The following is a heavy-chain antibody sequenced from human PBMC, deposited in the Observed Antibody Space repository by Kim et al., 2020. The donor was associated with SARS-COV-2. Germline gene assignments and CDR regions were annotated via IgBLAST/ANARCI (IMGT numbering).Heavy chain of an antibody. CDR2: INHSGST. D-gene: IGHD2-2*02. V-gene: IGHV4-34*01. CDR3: ARGAGYCSSTSCYRRVSVPYNWFDP. J-gene: IGHJ5*02. Sequence: SETLSLTCAVYGGSFSGYYWSWIRQPPGKGLEWIGEINHSGSTNYNPSLKSRVTISVDTSKNQFSLKLSSVTAADTAVYYCARGAGYCSSTSCYRRVSVPYNWFDPWGQGTLVTVSS. CDR1: GGSFSGYY.